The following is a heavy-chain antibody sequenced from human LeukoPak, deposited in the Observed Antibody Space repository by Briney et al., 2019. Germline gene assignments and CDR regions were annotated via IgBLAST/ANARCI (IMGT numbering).Heavy chain of an antibody. CDR2: IIPIFGTA. CDR1: GGTFSSYA. V-gene: IGHV1-69*01. D-gene: IGHD6-13*01. CDR3: ARDNHTPGIAAAGPTGGFDY. Sequence: SVKVSCKASGGTFSSYAISWVRQAPGQGLEWMGGIIPIFGTANYAQKFQGRVTITADESTSTAYMELSSLRSEDTAVYYCARDNHTPGIAAAGPTGGFDYWGQGTLVTVSS. J-gene: IGHJ4*02.